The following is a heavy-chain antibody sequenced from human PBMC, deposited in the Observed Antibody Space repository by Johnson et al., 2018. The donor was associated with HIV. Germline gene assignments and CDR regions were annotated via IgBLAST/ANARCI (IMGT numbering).Heavy chain of an antibody. D-gene: IGHD3-22*01. CDR3: ARDEPGPHDSRVAKAFDI. CDR2: ISSSGSTI. CDR1: GFTFSDYY. J-gene: IGHJ3*02. V-gene: IGHV3-11*04. Sequence: QVQLLESGGGLVKPGGSLRLSCAASGFTFSDYYMSWIRQAPGKGLEWVSYISSSGSTIYYADSVKGRFTISRDNAKNSLYLQMNSRRAEDTAVYYCARDEPGPHDSRVAKAFDIWGQGTMVTVSS.